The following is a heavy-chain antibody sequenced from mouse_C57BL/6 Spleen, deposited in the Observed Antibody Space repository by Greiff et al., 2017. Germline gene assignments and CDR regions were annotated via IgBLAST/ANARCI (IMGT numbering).Heavy chain of an antibody. D-gene: IGHD1-1*01. CDR2: INPGSGGT. J-gene: IGHJ1*03. CDR3: ARGRLRSPYFDV. V-gene: IGHV1-54*01. Sequence: QVQLQQSGAELVRPGTSVKVSCKASGYAFTNYLIEWVKQRPGQGLEWIGVINPGSGGTNYNEKFKGKATLTADKSSSTAYMQLSSLTSEDSAVYFCARGRLRSPYFDVWGTGTTVTVSS. CDR1: GYAFTNYL.